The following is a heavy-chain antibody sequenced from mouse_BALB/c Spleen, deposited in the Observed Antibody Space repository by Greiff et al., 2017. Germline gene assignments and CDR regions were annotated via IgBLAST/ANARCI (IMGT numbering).Heavy chain of an antibody. CDR1: GFTFNTYA. CDR3: VRHGTGKRGYAMDY. CDR2: IRSKSNNYAT. Sequence: EVMLVESGGGLVQPKGSLKLSCAASGFTFNTYAMNWVRQAPGKGLEWVARIRSKSNNYATYYADSVKDRFTISRDDSQSMLYLQMNNLKTEDTAMYYCVRHGTGKRGYAMDYWGQGTSVTVSS. J-gene: IGHJ4*01. D-gene: IGHD4-1*01. V-gene: IGHV10-1*02.